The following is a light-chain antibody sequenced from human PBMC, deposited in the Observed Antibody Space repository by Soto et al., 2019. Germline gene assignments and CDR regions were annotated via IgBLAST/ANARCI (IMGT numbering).Light chain of an antibody. CDR3: QHFHSYPIT. V-gene: IGKV1-8*01. Sequence: AVRMTQSPPSLSAATGNMVTMTGRASQDIGTYVAWYQQKPGEPPKVLILGAPTLGDGVPSRFSGSGSGTDFTLTITYLHSEDFATYYCQHFHSYPITFGQGTRLEI. CDR1: QDIGTY. J-gene: IGKJ5*01. CDR2: GAP.